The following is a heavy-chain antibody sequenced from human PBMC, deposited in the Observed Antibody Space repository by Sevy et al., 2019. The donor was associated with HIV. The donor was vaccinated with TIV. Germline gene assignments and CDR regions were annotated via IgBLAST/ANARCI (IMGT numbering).Heavy chain of an antibody. V-gene: IGHV3-74*01. CDR1: GFTFRSDW. Sequence: GGSLRLSCAASGFTFRSDWMHWVRQAPGKGLVWVSRINRDGSSTAYADSVKGQFTISRDNAKNTLYLQMNSLRAEDTSVYYCLSEGGDWFDPWGQGTLVTVSS. J-gene: IGHJ5*02. CDR2: INRDGSST. D-gene: IGHD3-16*01. CDR3: LSEGGDWFDP.